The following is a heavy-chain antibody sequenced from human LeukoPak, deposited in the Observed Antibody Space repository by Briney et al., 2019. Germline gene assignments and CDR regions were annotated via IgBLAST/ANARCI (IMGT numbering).Heavy chain of an antibody. CDR2: INSDGINT. Sequence: GGSLRLSCAASGFTFSNYWMHWVRQAPGKGLVWVSRINSDGINTSYADSVKGRFTISRDNAKNSLYLQMNSLRAEDTAVYYCARGQQWLVYMDVWGKGTTVTISS. CDR3: ARGQQWLVYMDV. V-gene: IGHV3-74*01. J-gene: IGHJ6*03. D-gene: IGHD6-19*01. CDR1: GFTFSNYW.